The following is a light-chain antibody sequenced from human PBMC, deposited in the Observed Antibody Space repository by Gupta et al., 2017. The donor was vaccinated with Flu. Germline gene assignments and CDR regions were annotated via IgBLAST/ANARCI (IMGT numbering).Light chain of an antibody. CDR1: QSVDSW. CDR3: QHYNSYSAT. Sequence: GDRVTITGRASQSVDSWLAWYQQKPGKAPNLLIYKASSLASGVPSRFSGSGSGTQFTLTITSLQPDDFATYYCQHYNSYSATFGQGTKVEI. V-gene: IGKV1-5*03. J-gene: IGKJ1*01. CDR2: KAS.